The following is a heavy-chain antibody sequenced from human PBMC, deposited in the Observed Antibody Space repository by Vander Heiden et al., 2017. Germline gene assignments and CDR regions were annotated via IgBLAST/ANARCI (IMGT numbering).Heavy chain of an antibody. CDR1: GGTFSSYA. CDR3: ARDDFDYGDIDYYYYGMDV. Sequence: QVQLVQSGAEVKKPGSSVKVSCKASGGTFSSYAISWVRQAPGQGLEWMGGIIPSFGTANYAQKFQGRVTITADESTSTAYMELSSLRSEDTAVYYCARDDFDYGDIDYYYYGMDVWGQGTTVTVSS. CDR2: IIPSFGTA. J-gene: IGHJ6*02. D-gene: IGHD4-17*01. V-gene: IGHV1-69*01.